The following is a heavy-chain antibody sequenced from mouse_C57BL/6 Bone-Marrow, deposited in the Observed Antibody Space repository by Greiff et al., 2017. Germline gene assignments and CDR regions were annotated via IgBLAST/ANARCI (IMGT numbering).Heavy chain of an antibody. CDR3: ARGYDGSYYFDY. D-gene: IGHD2-3*01. CDR2: IYPRSGNT. Sequence: VKLMESGAELARPGASVKLSCKASGYTFTSYGISWVKQRTGQGLEWIGEIYPRSGNTYYNEKFKGKATLTADKSSSTAYMELRSLTSEDSAVYFCARGYDGSYYFDYWGQGTTLTVSS. CDR1: GYTFTSYG. V-gene: IGHV1-81*01. J-gene: IGHJ2*01.